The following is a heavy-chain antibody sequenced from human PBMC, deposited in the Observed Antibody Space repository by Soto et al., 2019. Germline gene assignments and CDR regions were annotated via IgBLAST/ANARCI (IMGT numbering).Heavy chain of an antibody. J-gene: IGHJ5*02. CDR1: GYTFTGYY. Sequence: QVQLVQSGAEVKKPGASVKVSCKASGYTFTGYYIYWVRQAPGQGLEWMGWINPNSGGTNYAQKFQGRVTMTRDTSISTAYMQLRRLRSDDTAVYYCARAGQAENWFDPWGQGTLVTVSS. CDR3: ARAGQAENWFDP. CDR2: INPNSGGT. V-gene: IGHV1-2*02.